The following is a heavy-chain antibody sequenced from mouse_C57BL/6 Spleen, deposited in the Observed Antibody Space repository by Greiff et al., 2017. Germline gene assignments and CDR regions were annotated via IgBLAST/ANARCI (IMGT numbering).Heavy chain of an antibody. Sequence: QVQLQQPGAELVRPGSSVKLSCTASGYTFTSYWMHWVKQRPIQGLEWIGNIDPSDSETHYNQKFKDKATLTVDKSASTAYMQLSSLTSEDSAVYYCARRELGSGYFDYWGQGTTLTVSS. D-gene: IGHD4-1*01. CDR2: IDPSDSET. J-gene: IGHJ2*01. V-gene: IGHV1-52*01. CDR3: ARRELGSGYFDY. CDR1: GYTFTSYW.